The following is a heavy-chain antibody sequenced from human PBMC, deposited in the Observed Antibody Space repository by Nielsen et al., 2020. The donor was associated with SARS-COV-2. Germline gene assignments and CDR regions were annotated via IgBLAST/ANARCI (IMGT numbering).Heavy chain of an antibody. CDR3: ARGPPTVDTAMVPPYYYGMDV. V-gene: IGHV1-46*01. Sequence: ASVKVFCKASGYTFTSYYMHWVRQAPGQGLEWMGIINPSGGSTSYAQKFQGRVTMTRDTSTSTVYMELSSLRSEDTAVYYCARGPPTVDTAMVPPYYYGMDVWGQGTTVTVSS. D-gene: IGHD5-18*01. CDR2: INPSGGST. J-gene: IGHJ6*02. CDR1: GYTFTSYY.